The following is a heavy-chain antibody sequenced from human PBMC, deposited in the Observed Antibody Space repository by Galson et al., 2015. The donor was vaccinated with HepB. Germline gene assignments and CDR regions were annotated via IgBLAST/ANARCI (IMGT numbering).Heavy chain of an antibody. CDR3: ARDYAPGSAKPPHPNYGMDV. J-gene: IGHJ6*02. Sequence: SVKVSCKASGYTFTGYYMHWVRQAPGQGLEWMGWINPNSGGTNYAQKFQGWVTMTRDTSISTAYMELSRLRSDDTAVYYCARDYAPGSAKPPHPNYGMDVWGQGTTVTVSS. D-gene: IGHD1-14*01. CDR1: GYTFTGYY. CDR2: INPNSGGT. V-gene: IGHV1-2*04.